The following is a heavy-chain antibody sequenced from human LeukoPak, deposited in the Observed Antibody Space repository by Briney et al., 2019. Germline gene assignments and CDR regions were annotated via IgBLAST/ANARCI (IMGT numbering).Heavy chain of an antibody. CDR3: AKKPYDFWSGYYRGGQLDY. V-gene: IGHV3-30*18. D-gene: IGHD3-3*01. CDR2: ISYDGSNK. CDR1: GFTFSSYG. J-gene: IGHJ4*02. Sequence: PGGSLRLSCAASGFTFSSYGMHWVRQAPGKGLEWVAVISYDGSNKYYADSVKGRFTISRDNSKNTQYLQMNSLRAEDTAVYYCAKKPYDFWSGYYRGGQLDYWGQGTLVTVSS.